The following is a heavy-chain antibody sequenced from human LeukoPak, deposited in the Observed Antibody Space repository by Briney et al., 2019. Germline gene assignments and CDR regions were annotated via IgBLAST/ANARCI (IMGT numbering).Heavy chain of an antibody. V-gene: IGHV4-31*03. Sequence: SQTLSLTCTVSGGSISSGGYYWSWIRQHPGKGLEWIGYIYYSGSTYYNPSLKSRVTISVDTSKNQFSLKLSSVTAADTAVYYCASGSLPSPKGGAFDIWGQGTMVTVSS. CDR3: ASGSLPSPKGGAFDI. CDR2: IYYSGST. CDR1: GGSISSGGYY. D-gene: IGHD2-15*01. J-gene: IGHJ3*02.